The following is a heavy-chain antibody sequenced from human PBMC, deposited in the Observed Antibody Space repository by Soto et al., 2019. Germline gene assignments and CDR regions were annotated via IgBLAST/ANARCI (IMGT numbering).Heavy chain of an antibody. Sequence: GGSLRLSCAASGFTFDDYAMHWVRQAPGKGLEWVSGISWNSGSIGYADSVKGRFTISRDNAKNSLYLQMNSLRAEDTALYYCAKGDLGVVWSGMDVWGQGTTVTVSS. D-gene: IGHD3-3*01. CDR3: AKGDLGVVWSGMDV. CDR1: GFTFDDYA. J-gene: IGHJ6*02. CDR2: ISWNSGSI. V-gene: IGHV3-9*01.